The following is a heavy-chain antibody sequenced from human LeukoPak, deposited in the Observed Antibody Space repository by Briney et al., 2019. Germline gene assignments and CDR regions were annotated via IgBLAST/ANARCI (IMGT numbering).Heavy chain of an antibody. Sequence: GASVKVSCKASGYTFTSYDINWVRQATGQGLEGMGWMNPNSGNTGYAQKFQGRVTMTRNTSISTPYMELSSLRSEDTAVYYCARGLGLVRGVIITSFDYWGQGTLVTVSS. CDR1: GYTFTSYD. CDR2: MNPNSGNT. V-gene: IGHV1-8*01. CDR3: ARGLGLVRGVIITSFDY. D-gene: IGHD3-10*01. J-gene: IGHJ4*02.